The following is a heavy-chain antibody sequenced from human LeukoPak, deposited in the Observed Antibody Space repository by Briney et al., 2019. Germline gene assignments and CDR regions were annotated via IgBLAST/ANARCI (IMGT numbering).Heavy chain of an antibody. CDR3: ASGKAGGTAADFDY. CDR2: INPNSGGT. V-gene: IGHV1-2*02. D-gene: IGHD1-1*01. J-gene: IGHJ4*02. CDR1: GYSFTGYY. Sequence: ASVKVSCKSSGYSFTGYYLHWVRQAPGQGLEWMGWINPNSGGTNYAQKFQGRVTMTRDTSISTAYMELSRLRSDDTAVYYYASGKAGGTAADFDYWGQGTLVTVSS.